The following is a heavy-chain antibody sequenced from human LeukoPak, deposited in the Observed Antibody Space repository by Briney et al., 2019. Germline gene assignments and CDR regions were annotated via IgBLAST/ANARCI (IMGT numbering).Heavy chain of an antibody. J-gene: IGHJ4*02. CDR3: VRRASYYDGLDY. CDR1: GYSFTSNW. V-gene: IGHV5-51*01. D-gene: IGHD3-22*01. CDR2: IYPDDFDT. Sequence: GESLKISCKGSGYSFTSNWIGWVRQMPGKGLEWMGLIYPDDFDTTYSPSFQGQVSISADKSISTAYLQWSSLKTLDTAMYYCVRRASYYDGLDYWGQGTLVTVSS.